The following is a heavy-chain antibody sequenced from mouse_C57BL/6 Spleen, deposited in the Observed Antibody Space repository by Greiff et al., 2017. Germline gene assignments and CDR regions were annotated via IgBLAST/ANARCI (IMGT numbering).Heavy chain of an antibody. CDR1: GYSFTGYF. CDR3: ARAPYYGNYGGAMDY. J-gene: IGHJ4*01. D-gene: IGHD2-10*01. Sequence: EVQRVESGPELVKPGDSVKISCKASGYSFTGYFMNWVMQSHGKSLEWIGRINPYNGDTFYNQKFKGKATLTVDKSSSTAHMELRSLTSEDSAVYYCARAPYYGNYGGAMDYWGQGTSVTVSS. V-gene: IGHV1-20*01. CDR2: INPYNGDT.